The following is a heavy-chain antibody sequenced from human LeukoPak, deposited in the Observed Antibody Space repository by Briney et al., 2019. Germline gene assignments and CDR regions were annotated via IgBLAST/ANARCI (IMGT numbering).Heavy chain of an antibody. CDR3: ARESYRGSSFDY. D-gene: IGHD4-23*01. J-gene: IGHJ4*02. CDR2: ISSSGSTI. V-gene: IGHV3-48*03. Sequence: GGSLRLSCAASGFTFSSYEMNWVRQAPGKGLEWVSYISSSGSTIYYADSVKGRFTISRDNAKNSLYLQMNSLRAEGTAVYYCARESYRGSSFDYWGQGTLVTVSS. CDR1: GFTFSSYE.